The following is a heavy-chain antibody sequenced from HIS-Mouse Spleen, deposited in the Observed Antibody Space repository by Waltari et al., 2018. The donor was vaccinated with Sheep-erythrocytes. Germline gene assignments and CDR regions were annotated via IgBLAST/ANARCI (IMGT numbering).Heavy chain of an antibody. Sequence: QLQLQESGPGLVKPSETLSLTCTVSGGSISSSSYYWGWIRQPPGKGLEWIGSIYYSWRTYYNPSLKSRVTISVDTSKNQFSLKLSSVTAADTAVYYCARLYYYDSSGYYFDYWGQGTLVTVSS. CDR1: GGSISSSSYY. CDR3: ARLYYYDSSGYYFDY. J-gene: IGHJ4*02. CDR2: IYYSWRT. D-gene: IGHD3-22*01. V-gene: IGHV4-39*01.